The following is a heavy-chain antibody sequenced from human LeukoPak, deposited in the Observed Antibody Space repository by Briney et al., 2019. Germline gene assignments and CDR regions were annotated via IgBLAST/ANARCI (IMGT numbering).Heavy chain of an antibody. CDR3: AGPAAIGGDDAFDI. J-gene: IGHJ3*02. CDR1: GFTFSSYS. D-gene: IGHD2-2*02. V-gene: IGHV3-21*01. CDR2: ISSSSSYI. Sequence: GGSLRLSCAASGFTFSSYSMNWVRQAPGKGLEWVSSISSSSSYIYYADSVKGRFTISRDNAKNSLYLQMNSLRAEDTAVYYCAGPAAIGGDDAFDIWGQGTMVTVSS.